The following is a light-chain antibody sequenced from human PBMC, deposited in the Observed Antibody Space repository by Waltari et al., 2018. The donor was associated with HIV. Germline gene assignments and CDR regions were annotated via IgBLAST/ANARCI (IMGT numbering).Light chain of an antibody. Sequence: QSALTQPASVSASPGQSLTISCTASSSNVGGYTSVSWYQQHPGKAPKLMIYEVSNRPSGVSNRFSGSKSGNTASLTISGLQAEDEADYYCSSYTSSSTLVFGGGTKLTVL. CDR1: SSNVGGYTS. V-gene: IGLV2-14*01. CDR2: EVS. CDR3: SSYTSSSTLV. J-gene: IGLJ2*01.